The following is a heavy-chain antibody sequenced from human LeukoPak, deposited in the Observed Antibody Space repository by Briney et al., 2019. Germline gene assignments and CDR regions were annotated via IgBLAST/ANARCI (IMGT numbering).Heavy chain of an antibody. CDR1: GFTFSSYG. CDR3: AKALYGSGSPLVDY. D-gene: IGHD3-10*01. J-gene: IGHJ4*02. CDR2: ISYDGSNK. Sequence: PGGSLRLSCAASGFTFSSYGMHWVRQAPGKGLEWVAVISYDGSNKYYADSVKGRFTISRDNSKNTLYLQMNSLRAEDTAVYYCAKALYGSGSPLVDYWGQGTLVTVSS. V-gene: IGHV3-30*18.